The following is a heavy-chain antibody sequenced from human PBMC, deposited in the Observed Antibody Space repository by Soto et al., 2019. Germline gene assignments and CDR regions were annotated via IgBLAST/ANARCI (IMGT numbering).Heavy chain of an antibody. J-gene: IGHJ2*01. CDR2: INAANGDT. D-gene: IGHD2-15*01. CDR1: GYTFTSYT. Sequence: QVQLVQSGAEVKKPGASVKVSCKASGYTFTSYTLHWVRLAPEQRLEWMGWINAANGDTKHSQKFQGRVTITRDTSASTGYMELSSLRSEDTAVYYCARGFCTGGSCYSGWYLDLWGRGTLVAVSS. CDR3: ARGFCTGGSCYSGWYLDL. V-gene: IGHV1-3*01.